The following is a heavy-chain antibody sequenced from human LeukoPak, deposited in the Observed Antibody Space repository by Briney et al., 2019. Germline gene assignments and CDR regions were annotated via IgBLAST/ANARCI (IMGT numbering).Heavy chain of an antibody. D-gene: IGHD5-24*01. CDR1: GYTFTSYY. J-gene: IGHJ4*02. V-gene: IGHV1-46*01. CDR2: INPSGGST. Sequence: GASVKVSCKASGYTFTSYYMHWVRQAPGQGLEWMGIINPSGGSTSYAQKFQGRFTMTSDTSTSTAYMALSSLRSEDTAVYYCPRDSGESWLQVFDYWGQGTLVTVSS. CDR3: PRDSGESWLQVFDY.